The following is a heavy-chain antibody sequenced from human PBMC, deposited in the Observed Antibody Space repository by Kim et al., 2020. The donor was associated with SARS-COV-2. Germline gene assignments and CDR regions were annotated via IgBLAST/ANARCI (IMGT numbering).Heavy chain of an antibody. CDR1: GYTFTSYG. CDR3: ARENPYGDVGYYYGMDV. Sequence: ASVKVSCKASGYTFTSYGISWVRQAPGQGLEWMGWISAYNGNTNYAQKLQGRVTMTTDTSTSTAYMELRSLRSDDTAVYYCARENPYGDVGYYYGMDVWGQGTTVTVSS. J-gene: IGHJ6*02. CDR2: ISAYNGNT. D-gene: IGHD4-17*01. V-gene: IGHV1-18*01.